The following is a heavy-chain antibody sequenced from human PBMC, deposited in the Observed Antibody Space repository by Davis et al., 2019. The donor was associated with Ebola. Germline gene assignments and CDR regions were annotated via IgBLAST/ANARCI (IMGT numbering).Heavy chain of an antibody. Sequence: GGSLRLSCAASGFTFSSYGMHWVRQAPGKGLEWVAVISYDGSNKYYADSVKGRFTISRDNSKNTLYLQMNSLRAEDTAVYYCARDRGYSYGWDYWGQGTLVTVSS. CDR1: GFTFSSYG. D-gene: IGHD5-18*01. V-gene: IGHV3-30*03. CDR3: ARDRGYSYGWDY. CDR2: ISYDGSNK. J-gene: IGHJ4*02.